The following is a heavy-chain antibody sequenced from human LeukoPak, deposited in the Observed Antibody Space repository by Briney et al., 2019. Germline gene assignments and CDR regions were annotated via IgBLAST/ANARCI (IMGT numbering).Heavy chain of an antibody. D-gene: IGHD3-22*01. CDR1: GFTFSSYA. J-gene: IGHJ5*02. CDR2: ISGSGGST. Sequence: HPGGSLRLSCAASGFTFSSYAMSWVRQAPGKGLEWVSAISGSGGSTHYADSVKGRFTISRDNSKNTLYLQMNSLRAEDTAVYYCAKAADSSGRVNWFDPWGQGTLVTVSS. CDR3: AKAADSSGRVNWFDP. V-gene: IGHV3-23*01.